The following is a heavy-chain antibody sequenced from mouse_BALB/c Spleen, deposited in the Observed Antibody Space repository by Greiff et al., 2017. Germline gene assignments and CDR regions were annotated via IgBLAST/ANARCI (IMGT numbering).Heavy chain of an antibody. CDR1: GFTITDYY. V-gene: IGHV14-4*02. CDR2: IDPENGDA. CDR3: NGGGYYYAMDY. Sequence: VQLQQSGAELVRSGASVTLSCTASGFTITDYYMHWVKQRPEQGLEWIGWIDPENGDAEYAPKFQGKATMTADTSSNTAYLQLSSLTSEDTSVYDSNGGGYYYAMDYWGQGTSVTVSA. J-gene: IGHJ4*01.